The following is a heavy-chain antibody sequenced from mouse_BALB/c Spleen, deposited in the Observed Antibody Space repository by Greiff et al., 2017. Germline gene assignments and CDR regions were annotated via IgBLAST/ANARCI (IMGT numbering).Heavy chain of an antibody. CDR3: ARGVLRYSGFAY. Sequence: VQLKQSGAELVKPGASVKLSCTASGFNIKDTYMHWVKQRPEQGLEWIGRIDPANGNTKYDPKFQGKATITADTSSNTAYLQLSSLTSEDTAVYYCARGVLRYSGFAYWGQGTLVTVSA. D-gene: IGHD1-1*01. J-gene: IGHJ3*01. V-gene: IGHV14-3*02. CDR1: GFNIKDTY. CDR2: IDPANGNT.